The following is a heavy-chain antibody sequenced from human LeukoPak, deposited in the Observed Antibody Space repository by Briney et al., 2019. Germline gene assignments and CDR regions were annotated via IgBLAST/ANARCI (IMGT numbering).Heavy chain of an antibody. CDR1: GGSISNYY. Sequence: PSETLSLTCTLSGGSISNYYWSWIRQPPGKGLEWIGNIFYSGSTNYNPSLKSRVTISLDTSKNQSSLKLTSVSAADTAVYYCAREGGSYYHWFDPWGQGTLVTVSS. D-gene: IGHD1-26*01. V-gene: IGHV4-59*01. CDR3: AREGGSYYHWFDP. J-gene: IGHJ5*02. CDR2: IFYSGST.